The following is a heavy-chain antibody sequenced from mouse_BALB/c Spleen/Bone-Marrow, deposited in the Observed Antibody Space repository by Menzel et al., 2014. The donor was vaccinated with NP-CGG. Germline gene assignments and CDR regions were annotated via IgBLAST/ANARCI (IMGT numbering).Heavy chain of an antibody. CDR2: INGNGGSS. Sequence: EVKVVESGGGLVQPGGSLKLSCAASGITFSNYGMSWIRQTPDKRLELVATINGNGGSSYYPDSVKGRFTISRDNAKNTQYLQMSSLKSEDTAMYSCARVAYYNVYFDYWGQGTTLTVSS. CDR3: ARVAYYNVYFDY. CDR1: GITFSNYG. D-gene: IGHD2-12*01. V-gene: IGHV5-6-3*01. J-gene: IGHJ2*01.